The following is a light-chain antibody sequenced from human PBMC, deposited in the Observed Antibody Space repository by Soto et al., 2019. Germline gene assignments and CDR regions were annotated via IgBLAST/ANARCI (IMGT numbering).Light chain of an antibody. CDR3: CSPAGTYNFWV. Sequence: QSALTQPRSVSGSPGQSVTISCTGTNSDIGAYNYVSWYQQHPGKAPKVMIYDVSGRPSGVPDRFSGSKSGNTASLTISGLQAEDEADYYCCSPAGTYNFWVFGGGPSSPS. CDR2: DVS. J-gene: IGLJ3*02. CDR1: NSDIGAYNY. V-gene: IGLV2-11*01.